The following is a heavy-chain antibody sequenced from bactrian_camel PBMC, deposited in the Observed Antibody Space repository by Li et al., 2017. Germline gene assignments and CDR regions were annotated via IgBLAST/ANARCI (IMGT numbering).Heavy chain of an antibody. CDR2: INTRYGVT. D-gene: IGHD6*01. CDR3: AAVRYGGTWYPLCRARSADFGC. Sequence: HVQLVESGGGSVEIGGSLRLSCEVIGSRTYVTYCMGWFRQAPGKECEGVARINTRYGVTYYADSVKGRFTISQGNSKNSLYLQMNSLKPEDTAMYYCAAVRYGGTWYPLCRARSADFGCWGQGTQVTVS. J-gene: IGHJ6*01. V-gene: IGHV3S1*01. CDR1: GSRTYVTYC.